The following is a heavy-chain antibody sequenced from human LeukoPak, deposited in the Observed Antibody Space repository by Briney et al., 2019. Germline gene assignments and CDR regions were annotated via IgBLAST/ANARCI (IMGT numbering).Heavy chain of an antibody. D-gene: IGHD5-12*01. V-gene: IGHV4-34*01. CDR2: INHSGST. Sequence: SETLSLTCAVYGGSFSGYYWSWIRQPPGKGLEWIGEINHSGSTNYNPSLKSRVTMSVDTSKNQFSLKLSSVTAADTAVYYCATHIDYMDVWGKGTTVTVSS. CDR1: GGSFSGYY. CDR3: ATHIDYMDV. J-gene: IGHJ6*03.